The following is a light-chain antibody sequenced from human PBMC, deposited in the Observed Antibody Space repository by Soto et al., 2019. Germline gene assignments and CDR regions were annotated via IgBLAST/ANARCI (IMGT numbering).Light chain of an antibody. J-gene: IGKJ2*01. Sequence: DIQLTQSPSSLSASVGDRVTITRRARQIIRNSLNWYRQRPEKAPELLIYAASDLESGVPSRFSGSASGTEFTLTISSLQPEDSATYFCQQGFSTPYTFGQGTKLEI. CDR3: QQGFSTPYT. CDR1: QIIRNS. V-gene: IGKV1-39*01. CDR2: AAS.